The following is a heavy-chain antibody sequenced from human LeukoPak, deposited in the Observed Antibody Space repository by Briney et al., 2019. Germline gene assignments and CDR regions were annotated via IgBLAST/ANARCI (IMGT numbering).Heavy chain of an antibody. CDR1: GGTFSSYA. CDR3: ARLKLYYYDSSGYYDY. V-gene: IGHV1-69*05. CDR2: IIPIFGTA. Sequence: GASVKVSCKASGGTFSSYAISWVRQAPGQGLEWMGGIIPIFGTANYAQKFQGRVTMTRDMSTSTVYMELSSLRSEDTAVYYCARLKLYYYDSSGYYDYWGQGTLVTVSS. J-gene: IGHJ4*02. D-gene: IGHD3-22*01.